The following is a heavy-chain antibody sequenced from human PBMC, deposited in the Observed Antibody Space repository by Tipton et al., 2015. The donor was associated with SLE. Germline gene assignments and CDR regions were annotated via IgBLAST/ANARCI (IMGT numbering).Heavy chain of an antibody. V-gene: IGHV3-7*01. Sequence: GSLRLSCAASGFTFSTYWMSWVRQAPGKGLEWVANIKQDGGEQNYVDSVKGRLIISRDNAKNALYLQMNNLRAEDTAVYYCAREGGSYYPSYYFDYWGQGTLVTVSS. J-gene: IGHJ4*02. CDR3: AREGGSYYPSYYFDY. D-gene: IGHD1-26*01. CDR2: IKQDGGEQ. CDR1: GFTFSTYW.